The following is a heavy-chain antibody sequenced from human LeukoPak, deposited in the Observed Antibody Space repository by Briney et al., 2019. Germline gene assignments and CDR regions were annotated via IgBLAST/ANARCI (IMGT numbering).Heavy chain of an antibody. V-gene: IGHV3-15*01. CDR2: IKSKTDGGTA. J-gene: IGHJ3*02. CDR1: GFTFSDAW. CDR3: TTDPWAFDS. Sequence: GSLRLSCAASGFTFSDAWMSWVRQAPGKGLECVGRIKSKTDGGTADYAAPVKGRFTVSRDDSKNTLYLQMNSLKTEDTAVYYCTTDPWAFDSWGQGTMVTVSS.